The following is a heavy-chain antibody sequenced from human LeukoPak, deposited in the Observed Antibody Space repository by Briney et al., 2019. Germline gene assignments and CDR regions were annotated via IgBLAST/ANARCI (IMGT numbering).Heavy chain of an antibody. V-gene: IGHV1-3*04. D-gene: IGHD3-10*01. Sequence: EASVKVSCKASGYTFTSCAMHWVRQAPGQRLEWMGWINTGNGNTKYSQKFQGRVTITRDTSASTAYMELSSLRSEDTAVYYCASKWFGNWFDPWGQGTLVTVSS. CDR2: INTGNGNT. CDR1: GYTFTSCA. CDR3: ASKWFGNWFDP. J-gene: IGHJ5*02.